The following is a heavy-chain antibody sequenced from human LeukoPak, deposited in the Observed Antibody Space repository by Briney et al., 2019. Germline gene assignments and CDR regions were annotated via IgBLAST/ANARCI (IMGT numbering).Heavy chain of an antibody. V-gene: IGHV7-4-1*02. Sequence: GASVKVSCRASGYTFTSYAMNWVRQAPGQGLEWMGWINTNTGNPTYVQGFTGRFVFSLDTSVSTAYLQISSLKAEDTAVYYCARDSHYDFWSGSMYYFDYWGQGTLVTVSS. J-gene: IGHJ4*02. CDR3: ARDSHYDFWSGSMYYFDY. CDR1: GYTFTSYA. D-gene: IGHD3-3*01. CDR2: INTNTGNP.